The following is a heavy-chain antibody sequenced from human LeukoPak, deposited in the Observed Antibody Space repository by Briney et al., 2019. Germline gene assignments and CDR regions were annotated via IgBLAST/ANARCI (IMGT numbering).Heavy chain of an antibody. CDR3: AGRVESTGSFDL. Sequence: SETLSLTCTVSGGSISSYYWSWIRQPAGEGLEWIGRIYTSGSTNYNPSLKSRVTMSVDTSKNQFSLKLSSVTAADTAVYYCAGRVESTGSFDLWGRGTLVTVSS. CDR1: GGSISSYY. J-gene: IGHJ2*01. CDR2: IYTSGST. V-gene: IGHV4-4*07. D-gene: IGHD1-14*01.